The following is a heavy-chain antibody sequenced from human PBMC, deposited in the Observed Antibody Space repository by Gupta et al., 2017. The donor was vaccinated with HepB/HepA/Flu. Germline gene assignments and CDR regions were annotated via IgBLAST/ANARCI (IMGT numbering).Heavy chain of an antibody. Sequence: QITLKESGPTLVKPTQTLTLTCTFSGFSLSTSGVGVGWIRQPPGKALEWLALIYWDDDKRYSPSLKSRLTITKDTSKNQVVLTMTNMDPVDTATYYCAHWPAEYRSSWYFDYWGQGTLVTVSS. CDR1: GFSLSTSGVG. CDR3: AHWPAEYRSSWYFDY. CDR2: IYWDDDK. D-gene: IGHD6-13*01. V-gene: IGHV2-5*02. J-gene: IGHJ4*02.